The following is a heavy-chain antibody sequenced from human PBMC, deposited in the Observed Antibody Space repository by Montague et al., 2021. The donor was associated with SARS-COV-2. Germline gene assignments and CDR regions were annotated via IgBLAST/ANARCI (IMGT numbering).Heavy chain of an antibody. CDR1: GGSISSSNW. CDR3: ARLGSGSYYTLDY. Sequence: SETLSLTCAVSGGSISSSNWWSWVRQPPGKGLEWIGEIYHSGSTNYNPSLKSRVTISVDTSKNQFSLKLSSVTAADTAVYYCARLGSGSYYTLDYWGQGTLVTVSS. V-gene: IGHV4-4*02. CDR2: IYHSGST. D-gene: IGHD3-10*01. J-gene: IGHJ4*02.